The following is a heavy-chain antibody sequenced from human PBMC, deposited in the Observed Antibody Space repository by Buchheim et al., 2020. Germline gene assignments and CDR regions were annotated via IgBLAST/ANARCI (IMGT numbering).Heavy chain of an antibody. CDR1: GGSFSGYY. J-gene: IGHJ6*02. V-gene: IGHV4-34*01. D-gene: IGHD6-19*01. Sequence: QVQLQQWGAGLLKPSETLSLICAVYGGSFSGYYWSWIRQHPGKGLVWIGEINHRGRHNYNPSLKSRVTITVDTSKNQFFLKLSAVTADDTAVYYGTRRGYQSQCLVHVIYYVMDVLGQGTT. CDR2: INHRGRH. CDR3: TRRGYQSQCLVHVIYYVMDV.